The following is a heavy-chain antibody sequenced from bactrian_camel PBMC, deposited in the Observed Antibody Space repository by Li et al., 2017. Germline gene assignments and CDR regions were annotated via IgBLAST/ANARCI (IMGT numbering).Heavy chain of an antibody. CDR3: AAEEGPAHDGGCNGGVGY. CDR1: EYSVSSDC. D-gene: IGHD3*01. V-gene: IGHV3S53*01. J-gene: IGHJ4*01. CDR2: IDSDGAT. Sequence: HVQLVESGGGSVEAGGSLRLSCGVSEYSVSSDCMAWFRQAPGKEREEREGVAAIDSDGATDYEDSVKGRFTISKDTAENTLTLQMNNLKPEDSAVYVCAAEEGPAHDGGCNGGVGYRGQGTQVTVS.